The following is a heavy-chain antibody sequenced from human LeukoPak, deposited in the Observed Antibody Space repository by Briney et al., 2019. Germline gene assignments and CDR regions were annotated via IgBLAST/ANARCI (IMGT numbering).Heavy chain of an antibody. CDR1: GFTFSSYW. V-gene: IGHV3-7*01. D-gene: IGHD3-10*01. J-gene: IGHJ3*02. CDR3: ARAVLLWFGEEKDAFDI. CDR2: MKQDGSEK. Sequence: QPGGSLRLSCAASGFTFSSYWMSWVRQAPGKGLEWVANMKQDGSEKYYVDSVKGRFTISRDNAKNSLYLQMNSLRAEDTAVYYCARAVLLWFGEEKDAFDIWGQGTMVTVSS.